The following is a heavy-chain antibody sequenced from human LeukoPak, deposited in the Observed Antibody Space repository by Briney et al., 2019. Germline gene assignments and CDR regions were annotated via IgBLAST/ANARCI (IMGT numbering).Heavy chain of an antibody. CDR2: IKEDGSET. CDR3: ARPLFGAISPGY. CDR1: GFTFSSYS. V-gene: IGHV3-7*01. D-gene: IGHD3-10*01. Sequence: GGSLRLSCASSGFTFSSYSMNWVGQAAGRGLEWVASIKEDGSETFYGDSVKGRFTIYRDNAENSLNLQMNNLRPEDTAMYYCARPLFGAISPGYWGQGTLVTVSS. J-gene: IGHJ4*02.